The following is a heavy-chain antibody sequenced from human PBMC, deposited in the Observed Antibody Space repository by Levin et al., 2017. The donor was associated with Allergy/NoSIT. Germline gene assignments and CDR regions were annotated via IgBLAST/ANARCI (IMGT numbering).Heavy chain of an antibody. V-gene: IGHV3-48*02. CDR3: ARVRDSYGSGWYGDY. J-gene: IGHJ4*02. CDR2: ISSGGVTK. D-gene: IGHD6-19*01. CDR1: GFIFTTYS. Sequence: GGSPRLSCVASGFIFTTYSMNWVRQAPGKGLEWISYISSGGVTKQYADSVKGRFTISRDNAKNSLYLQMNSLRDEDTAVYYCARVRDSYGSGWYGDYWGQGTLVTVSS.